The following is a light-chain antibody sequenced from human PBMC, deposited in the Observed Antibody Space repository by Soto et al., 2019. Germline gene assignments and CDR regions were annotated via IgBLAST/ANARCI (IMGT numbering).Light chain of an antibody. CDR1: SSDVGGYNY. V-gene: IGLV2-14*01. J-gene: IGLJ1*01. CDR3: SSYTSSSTLDV. Sequence: QSVLTQPASVSGSPGQSITISCTGTSSDVGGYNYVFWYQQHPGKAPKLMIYEVSNRPSGVSNRFSGSKSGNTASLTISGLQAEDEADYYCSSYTSSSTLDVFGTGTKLTVL. CDR2: EVS.